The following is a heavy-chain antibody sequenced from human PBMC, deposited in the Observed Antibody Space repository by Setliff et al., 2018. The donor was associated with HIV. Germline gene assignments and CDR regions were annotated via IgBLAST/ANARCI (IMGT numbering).Heavy chain of an antibody. V-gene: IGHV4-31*03. CDR2: IYYSGST. CDR3: AREYYDSSGYYYPTEHPTGFDP. D-gene: IGHD3-22*01. J-gene: IGHJ5*02. Sequence: PSETLSLTCTVSGGSISSGGYYWSWIRQHPGKGLEWIGYIYYSGSTYYNPSLTSRVTISVATSKNQFSLKLSSVTAADTAVYYCAREYYDSSGYYYPTEHPTGFDPWGQGTLVTVSS. CDR1: GGSISSGGYY.